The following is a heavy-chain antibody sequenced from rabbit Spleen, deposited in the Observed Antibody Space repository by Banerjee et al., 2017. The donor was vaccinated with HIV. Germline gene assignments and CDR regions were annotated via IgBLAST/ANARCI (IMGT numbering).Heavy chain of an antibody. V-gene: IGHV1S45*01. CDR2: IYAGDGNT. CDR1: GFSLFIYW. Sequence: QEQLEESGGDLVKPGASLTLTCKASGFSLFIYWMCWVRQAPGKGPEWIACIYAGDGNTDYANWVNGRFTISKTSSTVDLKMTSLTAADTATYFCARDLAGVIGWNFGWWGPGTLVTVS. D-gene: IGHD4-1*01. J-gene: IGHJ4*01. CDR3: ARDLAGVIGWNFGW.